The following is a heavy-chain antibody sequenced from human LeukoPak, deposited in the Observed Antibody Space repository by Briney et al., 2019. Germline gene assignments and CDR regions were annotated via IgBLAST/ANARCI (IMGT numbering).Heavy chain of an antibody. CDR3: ARDGSGKTY. D-gene: IGHD3-10*01. CDR1: GFTFSSYS. CDR2: ISSSSSYM. V-gene: IGHV3-21*01. Sequence: GGSLRLSCAASGFTFSSYSMNWVRQAPGKGLEWVSSISSSSSYMYYADSVKGRFTISRDNAKNSLYLQMNSLRAEDTAVYYCARDGSGKTYWGQGTLVTVSS. J-gene: IGHJ4*02.